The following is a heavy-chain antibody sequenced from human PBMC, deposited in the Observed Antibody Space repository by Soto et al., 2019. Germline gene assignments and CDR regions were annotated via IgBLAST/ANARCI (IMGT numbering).Heavy chain of an antibody. CDR1: GGSISSYY. V-gene: IGHV4-59*08. D-gene: IGHD3-22*01. CDR2: IYYSGST. CDR3: AKAPGTYFYDSSGDRDSDAFDI. Sequence: SETLSLTCTVSGGSISSYYWSWIRQPPGKGLEWIGYIYYSGSTNYNPSLKSRVTISVDTPKNQFSLKLSSVTAADTAVYYCAKAPGTYFYDSSGDRDSDAFDIWGQGTMVTVSS. J-gene: IGHJ3*02.